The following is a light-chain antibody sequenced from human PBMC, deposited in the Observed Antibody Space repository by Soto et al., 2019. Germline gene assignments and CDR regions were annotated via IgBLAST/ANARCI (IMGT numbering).Light chain of an antibody. V-gene: IGLV2-14*03. CDR2: NAF. CDR3: SSYTRGRVV. Sequence: QSALTQPASVSGSPGQSITISCTGITSDVGGYNFVSWYQHHPGKAPKLMIYNAFDRPSGVSNRFSGSKSGNTASLTISGLQAEDEAHYYCSSYTRGRVVFGGGTKLTVL. J-gene: IGLJ2*01. CDR1: TSDVGGYNF.